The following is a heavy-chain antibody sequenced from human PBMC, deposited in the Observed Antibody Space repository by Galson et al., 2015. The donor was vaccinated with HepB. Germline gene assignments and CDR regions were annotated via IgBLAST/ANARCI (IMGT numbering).Heavy chain of an antibody. CDR1: GFSFNNSW. J-gene: IGHJ6*02. V-gene: IGHV3-49*04. CDR2: MKSKTYGGTT. CDR3: ARDPVVGYRYVGMDV. D-gene: IGHD5-12*01. Sequence: SLRLSCAASGFSFNNSWMNWVRQAPGRGLEWVGFMKSKTYGGTTDYAASVRGRFSVSRDDARNIVYLQMDSLKTEDTAIYYCARDPVVGYRYVGMDVWG.